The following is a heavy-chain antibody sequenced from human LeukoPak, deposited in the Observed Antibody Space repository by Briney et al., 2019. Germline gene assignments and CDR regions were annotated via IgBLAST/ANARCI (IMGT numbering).Heavy chain of an antibody. CDR3: ARGVWCSYGSCYRTFDY. J-gene: IGHJ4*02. CDR2: LWHDGSNE. D-gene: IGHD2-15*01. V-gene: IGHV3-33*01. CDR1: GFSFSTYG. Sequence: GGSLRLSCAASGFSFSTYGMHWVRQAPGKGLEWVAGLWHDGSNECYADSVKGRFTTSRDNSKHTLYLQMNSLRAEDTAVYYWARGVWCSYGSCYRTFDYWGQGALVTVSS.